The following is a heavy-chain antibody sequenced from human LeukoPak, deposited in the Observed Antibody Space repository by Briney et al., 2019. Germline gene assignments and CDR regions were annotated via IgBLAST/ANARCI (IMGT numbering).Heavy chain of an antibody. CDR1: GYTLTVYY. CDR3: AKEGSGYTYGRGSYFDY. V-gene: IGHV1-2*06. J-gene: IGHJ4*01. Sequence: ASLKVSCTASGYTLTVYYIHWVRQAPGQGLEWMGRINPNSGDTNFAQKFQGRVTMTRDTSISTAYMDLSGLRPDDTAVYYCAKEGSGYTYGRGSYFDYWGHGILVTVSS. D-gene: IGHD5-18*01. CDR2: INPNSGDT.